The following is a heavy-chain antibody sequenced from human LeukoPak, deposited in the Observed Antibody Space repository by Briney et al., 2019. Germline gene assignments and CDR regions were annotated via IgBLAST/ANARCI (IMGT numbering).Heavy chain of an antibody. J-gene: IGHJ4*02. CDR3: ASDLWFGERGYFDY. Sequence: AASVKVSCKASGYTFTSYGISWVRQAPGQGLEWMGWISAYNGNTNYAQKLQGRVTMTTDTSTSTAYMELRSLRSDDTAVYYCASDLWFGERGYFDYWGQRTLVTVSS. CDR2: ISAYNGNT. V-gene: IGHV1-18*01. D-gene: IGHD3-10*01. CDR1: GYTFTSYG.